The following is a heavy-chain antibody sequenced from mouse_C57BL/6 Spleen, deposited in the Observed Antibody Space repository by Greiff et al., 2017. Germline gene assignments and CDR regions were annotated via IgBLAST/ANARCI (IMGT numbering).Heavy chain of an antibody. Sequence: QVQLQQPGAELVRPGSSVKLSCKASGYTFTSYWMDWVKQRPGQGLEWIGNIYPSDSETHYNQKFKDKATLTVDKSSSTAYMQLSSLTSEDSAVYCCARSDVYHYIDYWGQGTTLTVSS. V-gene: IGHV1-61*01. CDR1: GYTFTSYW. CDR3: ARSDVYHYIDY. CDR2: IYPSDSET. J-gene: IGHJ2*01.